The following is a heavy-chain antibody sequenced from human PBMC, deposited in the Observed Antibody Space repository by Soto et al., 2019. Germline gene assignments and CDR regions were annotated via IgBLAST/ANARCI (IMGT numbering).Heavy chain of an antibody. CDR1: GFTFSSYS. CDR3: ARDHAYYDYIWESYRPARGFDI. D-gene: IGHD3-16*02. Sequence: GGSLRLSCAASGFTFSSYSMNWVRQAPGKGLEWVSYISSSSSTIYYADSVKGRFTISRDNAKNSLYLQMNSLRAEDAAVYYCARDHAYYDYIWESYRPARGFDIWGQGTMVTVSS. J-gene: IGHJ3*02. V-gene: IGHV3-48*01. CDR2: ISSSSSTI.